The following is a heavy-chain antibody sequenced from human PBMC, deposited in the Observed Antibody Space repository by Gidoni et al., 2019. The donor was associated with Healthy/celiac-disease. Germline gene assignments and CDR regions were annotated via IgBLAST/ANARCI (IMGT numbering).Heavy chain of an antibody. D-gene: IGHD3-22*01. V-gene: IGHV3-30*18. CDR3: AKDRRSGYRTGGYFDY. CDR1: GFTFSSYG. Sequence: QLQLVASGGGVVQPGRSLRLSCTASGFTFSSYGMHWVRQATGKGLEWVAVISYDGINKYYADSVKGRFTSSRDNSKNTLYLQMNSLRAEDTAVYYCAKDRRSGYRTGGYFDYWGQGTLVTVSS. J-gene: IGHJ4*02. CDR2: ISYDGINK.